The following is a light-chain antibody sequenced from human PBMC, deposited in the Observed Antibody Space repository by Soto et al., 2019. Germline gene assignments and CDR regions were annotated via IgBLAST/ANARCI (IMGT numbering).Light chain of an antibody. J-gene: IGKJ5*01. CDR3: QQHNNWPPIT. CDR2: GSY. CDR1: QRISSN. Sequence: ETVLTQSPGTLSLSPGERATLSCRASQRISSNFLAWYQQKPGQAPRLLMYGSYIRATGIPATFSGSGSGTEFTLTISSLQSEDFAVYYCQQHNNWPPITCGQGTRLEIK. V-gene: IGKV3-15*01.